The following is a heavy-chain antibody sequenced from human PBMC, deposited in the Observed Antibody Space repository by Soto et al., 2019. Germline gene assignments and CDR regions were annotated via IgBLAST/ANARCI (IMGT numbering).Heavy chain of an antibody. Sequence: PGGSLRLSCTASGFTFGDYAMSWVRQAPGKGLEWVGFIRSKAYGGTTEYAASVKGRFTISRDDSKSIAYLQMNSLKTEDTAVYYCTRAGGYSGYDYYYYGMDVWGQGTTVTVSS. CDR3: TRAGGYSGYDYYYYGMDV. CDR1: GFTFGDYA. CDR2: IRSKAYGGTT. V-gene: IGHV3-49*04. D-gene: IGHD5-12*01. J-gene: IGHJ6*02.